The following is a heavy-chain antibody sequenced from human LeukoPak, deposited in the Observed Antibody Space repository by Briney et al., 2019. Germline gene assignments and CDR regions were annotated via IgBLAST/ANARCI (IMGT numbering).Heavy chain of an antibody. CDR3: ARDVPYYYDSSGYYYVPPGYWYFDL. D-gene: IGHD3-22*01. V-gene: IGHV4-4*07. CDR1: GGSISSYY. J-gene: IGHJ2*01. Sequence: SETLSLTCTVSGGSISSYYWSWIRQPAGKGLEWIGRIYTSGSTNYNPSLKSRVTMSVDTSKNQFSLKLSPVTAADTAVYYCARDVPYYYDSSGYYYVPPGYWYFDLWGRGTLVTVSS. CDR2: IYTSGST.